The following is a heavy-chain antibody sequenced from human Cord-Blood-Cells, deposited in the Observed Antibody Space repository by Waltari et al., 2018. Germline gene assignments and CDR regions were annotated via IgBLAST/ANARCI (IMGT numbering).Heavy chain of an antibody. J-gene: IGHJ4*02. D-gene: IGHD3-10*01. CDR1: GGSFSGYY. Sequence: QVQLQQWGAGLLKPSETLSLTCAVYGGSFSGYYWSWIRQPPGKGLEWIGEIKHSGRTNYDPSLTSRVTISVDTSKNQFSLKLSSVTAADTAVYYCARHPYYGSGSYYNYFDYWGQGTLVTVSS. CDR3: ARHPYYGSGSYYNYFDY. V-gene: IGHV4-34*01. CDR2: IKHSGRT.